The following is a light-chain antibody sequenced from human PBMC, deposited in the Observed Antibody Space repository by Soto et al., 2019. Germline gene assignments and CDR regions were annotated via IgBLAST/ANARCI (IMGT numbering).Light chain of an antibody. J-gene: IGLJ2*01. Sequence: QSALTQPRSVSGSPGQSVTISCTGNSSDVGAYNFVSWYQHNPGKAPKLMIFDVSARPSGVPDRFSGSKSANTASLTISGLQTEDEADYYCCSYAGTYIPLFGGGTKVTVL. CDR1: SSDVGAYNF. V-gene: IGLV2-11*01. CDR3: CSYAGTYIPL. CDR2: DVS.